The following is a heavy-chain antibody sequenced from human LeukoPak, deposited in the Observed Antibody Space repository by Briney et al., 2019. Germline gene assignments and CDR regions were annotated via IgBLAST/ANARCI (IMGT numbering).Heavy chain of an antibody. CDR3: ARDKAAGPYYFDY. CDR2: ISAYNGNT. Sequence: ASVKVSCKASGYTFTSYGVSWVRQAPGQGLERMGWISAYNGNTNSAQKFQGRVTMTTDTSTSTAYMELRSLRSDDTALYYCARDKAAGPYYFDYWGQGTLVTVSS. J-gene: IGHJ4*02. D-gene: IGHD6-13*01. V-gene: IGHV1-18*01. CDR1: GYTFTSYG.